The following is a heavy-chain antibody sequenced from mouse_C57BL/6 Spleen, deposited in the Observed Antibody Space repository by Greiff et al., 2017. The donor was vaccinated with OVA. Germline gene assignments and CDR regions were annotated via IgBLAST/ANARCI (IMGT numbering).Heavy chain of an antibody. CDR3: TEGDYDVFAY. Sequence: EVKLVESGGGLVQPGGSMKLSCVASGFTFSNYWMNWVRQSPEKGLEWVAQIRLKSDNYATHYAESVKGRFTISRDDSKSSVYLQMNNLRAEDTGIYYCTEGDYDVFAYWGQGTLVTVSA. CDR2: IRLKSDNYAT. J-gene: IGHJ3*01. V-gene: IGHV6-3*01. D-gene: IGHD2-4*01. CDR1: GFTFSNYW.